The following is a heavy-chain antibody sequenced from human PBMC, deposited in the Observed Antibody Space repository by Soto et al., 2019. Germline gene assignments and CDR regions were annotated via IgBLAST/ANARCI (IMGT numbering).Heavy chain of an antibody. CDR1: GDSVSSNSAA. D-gene: IGHD6-19*01. J-gene: IGHJ6*02. Sequence: PSQTLSLTCAISGDSVSSNSAAWNWIRQSPSRGLEWLGRTYYRSKWYNDYAVSVKSRITINPDTSKNQFSLQLNSVTPEDTAVYYCARVEWLSLRYYYYGMDVWGQGTTVTVSS. CDR3: ARVEWLSLRYYYYGMDV. V-gene: IGHV6-1*01. CDR2: TYYRSKWYN.